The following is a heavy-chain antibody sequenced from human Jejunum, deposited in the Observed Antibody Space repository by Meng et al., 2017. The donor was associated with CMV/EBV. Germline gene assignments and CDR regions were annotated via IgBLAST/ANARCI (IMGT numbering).Heavy chain of an antibody. V-gene: IGHV3-48*03. D-gene: IGHD2-2*01. Sequence: FSTYEINWVRQAPGKVLEWISYISSSGSNILYADSVKGRFTISRDNSKNTVYLQMNSLRGEDTAVYYCAKDYTHFCTSTTCYPPEHWGQGTLVTVSS. CDR3: AKDYTHFCTSTTCYPPEH. J-gene: IGHJ1*01. CDR2: ISSSGSNI. CDR1: FSTYE.